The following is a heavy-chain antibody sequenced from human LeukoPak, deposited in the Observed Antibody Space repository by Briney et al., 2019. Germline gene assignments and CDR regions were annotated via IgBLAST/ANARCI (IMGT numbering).Heavy chain of an antibody. J-gene: IGHJ3*02. CDR2: INHSGST. D-gene: IGHD3-3*01. CDR3: ARVTIFGVVPFDI. V-gene: IGHV4-34*01. Sequence: KASETLSLTCAVYGGSFSGYYWSWIRQPPGKGLEWIGEINHSGSTNYNPSLKSRVTISVDTSKNQFSLKLSSATAADTAVYYCARVTIFGVVPFDIWGQGTMVTVSS. CDR1: GGSFSGYY.